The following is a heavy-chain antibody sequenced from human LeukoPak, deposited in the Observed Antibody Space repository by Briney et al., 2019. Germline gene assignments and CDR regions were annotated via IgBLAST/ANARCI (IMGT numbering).Heavy chain of an antibody. CDR2: IYSGGST. D-gene: IGHD5-24*01. J-gene: IGHJ4*02. CDR1: GFTFSTYA. V-gene: IGHV3-53*01. CDR3: ARDRGPY. Sequence: GRSLRLSCAASGFTFSTYAMHWVRQAPGKGLEWVSVIYSGGSTYYADSVKGRFTISRDNSKNTLYLQMNSLRAEDTAVYYCARDRGPYWGQGTLVTVSS.